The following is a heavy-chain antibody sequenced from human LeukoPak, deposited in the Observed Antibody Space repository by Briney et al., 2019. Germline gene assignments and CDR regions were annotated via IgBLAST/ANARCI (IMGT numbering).Heavy chain of an antibody. D-gene: IGHD3-22*01. CDR3: AKALHDSSGGGLDY. CDR2: ISWDGGST. V-gene: IGHV3-43D*04. J-gene: IGHJ4*02. Sequence: GGSLRLSCAASGFTFDNYAMHWVRQAPGKGLEWVSLISWDGGSTYYVDAVKGRFTISRDNSKNSLYLQMNSLRAEDTALYYCAKALHDSSGGGLDYWGQGTLVTVSS. CDR1: GFTFDNYA.